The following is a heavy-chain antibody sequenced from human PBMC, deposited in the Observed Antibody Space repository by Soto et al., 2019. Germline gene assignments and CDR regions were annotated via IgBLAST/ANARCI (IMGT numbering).Heavy chain of an antibody. D-gene: IGHD3-3*01. CDR3: ARDEIRAYYDFWSGYYLPTDGMDV. J-gene: IGHJ6*02. V-gene: IGHV3-74*01. Sequence: GGSLRLSCAASGFTFSSYWMHWVRQAPGKGLVWVSRINSDGSSTSYADSVKGRFTISRGNAKNTLYLQMNSLRAEDTAVYYCARDEIRAYYDFWSGYYLPTDGMDVWGQGTTVTVSS. CDR1: GFTFSSYW. CDR2: INSDGSST.